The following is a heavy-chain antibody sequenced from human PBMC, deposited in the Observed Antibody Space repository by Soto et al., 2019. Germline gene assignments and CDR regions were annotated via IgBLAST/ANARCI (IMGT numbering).Heavy chain of an antibody. CDR3: ARVRGSGSYYQALDY. CDR2: INHSGST. Sequence: QVQLQQWGAGLLKPSETLSLTCAVYGGSFSGYYWSWIRQPPGKGLEWIGEINHSGSTNYNPSLKSRVTISGDTSKNQFSLKLSSVTAADTAVYYCARVRGSGSYYQALDYWAQGTLVTVSS. J-gene: IGHJ4*02. V-gene: IGHV4-34*01. CDR1: GGSFSGYY. D-gene: IGHD3-10*01.